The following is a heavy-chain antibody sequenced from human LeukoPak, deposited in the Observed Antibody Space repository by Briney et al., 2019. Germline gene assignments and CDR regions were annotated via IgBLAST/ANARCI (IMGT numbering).Heavy chain of an antibody. CDR3: ARDQGGSYGIALGY. CDR1: GYTFTTYA. V-gene: IGHV1-18*01. D-gene: IGHD1-26*01. CDR2: ISTYNGNT. J-gene: IGHJ4*02. Sequence: GASVKVSCKASGYTFTTYAISWVRQAPGQGLEWMGWISTYNGNTNYAQKFQGRVTLTTDTSTSTAYMELRSLRSDDTAVYYCARDQGGSYGIALGYWGQGTLLTVSS.